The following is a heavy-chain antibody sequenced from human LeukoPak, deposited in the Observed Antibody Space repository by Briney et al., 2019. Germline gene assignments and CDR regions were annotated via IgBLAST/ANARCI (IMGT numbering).Heavy chain of an antibody. CDR2: IYVSGDT. CDR1: GFTVSDFY. CDR3: ARDRSQYFDY. J-gene: IGHJ4*02. Sequence: QPGGSLRLSCAASGFTVSDFYMSWVRQAPGKGLEWVSLIYVSGDTYYTDSVKGRFTISRDTSENTLYLQMNSLRVEDTAVYYCARDRSQYFDYWGQGTLVTVSS. V-gene: IGHV3-53*01.